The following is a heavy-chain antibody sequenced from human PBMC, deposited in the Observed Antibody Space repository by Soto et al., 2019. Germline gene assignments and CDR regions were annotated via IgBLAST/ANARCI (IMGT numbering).Heavy chain of an antibody. CDR2: ISDDGSRA. V-gene: IGHV3-74*01. Sequence: GGSLRLSCTASGFTFSMYWMHWVRQVPGKGPEWVSRISDDGSRADYADSVKGRFTISRDNAKNTLYLEMHVLRADDTAVYYCTRGPRPSSVGTGAFWGQGTPVTVSS. CDR3: TRGPRPSSVGTGAF. CDR1: GFTFSMYW. D-gene: IGHD3-10*01. J-gene: IGHJ4*02.